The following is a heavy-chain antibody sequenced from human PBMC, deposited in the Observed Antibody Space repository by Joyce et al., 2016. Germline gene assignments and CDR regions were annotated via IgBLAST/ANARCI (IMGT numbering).Heavy chain of an antibody. D-gene: IGHD6-6*01. J-gene: IGHJ4*02. Sequence: QVHLVESGGGVVQPGKTLRLSCAASGFTFNSYGMYWVRQAPGKGLEWVAVVSSDGKSEDYADSVKGRFAISRDNSKSTLFLQMNSLRAEDTAVYYCARDLAPWSSSAIVGHWGQGILVAVSS. CDR3: ARDLAPWSSSAIVGH. V-gene: IGHV3-33*05. CDR1: GFTFNSYG. CDR2: VSSDGKSE.